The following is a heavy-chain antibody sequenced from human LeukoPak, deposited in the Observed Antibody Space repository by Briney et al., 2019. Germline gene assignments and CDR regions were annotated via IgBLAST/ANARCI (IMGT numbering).Heavy chain of an antibody. CDR2: ISAYNGNT. Sequence: ASVKVSCKASGYTFTSYGISWVRQAPGQGLEWMGWISAYNGNTNYAQKLQGRVTMTTDTSTSTAYMELRSLRPDDTAVYYCARETYYDILTGYYIGAFDIWGQGTMVTVSS. D-gene: IGHD3-9*01. V-gene: IGHV1-18*01. CDR3: ARETYYDILTGYYIGAFDI. CDR1: GYTFTSYG. J-gene: IGHJ3*02.